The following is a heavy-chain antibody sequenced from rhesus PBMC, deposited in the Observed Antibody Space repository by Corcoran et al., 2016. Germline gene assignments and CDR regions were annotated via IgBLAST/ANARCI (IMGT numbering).Heavy chain of an antibody. V-gene: IGHV2S1*01. CDR3: ARVIAAAHGG. D-gene: IGHD6-13*01. Sequence: QVTLKESGPALVKTTQTLTLTCTFSGFSLSTSGMGVGWIRQPPGKALELLASIYWDDDKYYSTSLQRRLTISKDTSKNQVVLPMTNMDPVDPATYYCARVIAAAHGGWGQGVLVTVSS. J-gene: IGHJ4*01. CDR2: IYWDDDK. CDR1: GFSLSTSGMG.